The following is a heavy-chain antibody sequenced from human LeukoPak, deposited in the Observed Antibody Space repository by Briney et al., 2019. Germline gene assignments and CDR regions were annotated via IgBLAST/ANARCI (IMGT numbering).Heavy chain of an antibody. Sequence: SETLSLTCAVYGGSFRGYYWSWIRQPPGKGLVWIGEINHSGSTNYNPSLKSRVTISVDTSKNQFSLKLSSVTAADTAVYYCARAVAGIVVVVAAKETDNWFDPWGQGTLVTVSS. J-gene: IGHJ5*02. D-gene: IGHD2-15*01. CDR1: GGSFRGYY. V-gene: IGHV4-34*01. CDR3: ARAVAGIVVVVAAKETDNWFDP. CDR2: INHSGST.